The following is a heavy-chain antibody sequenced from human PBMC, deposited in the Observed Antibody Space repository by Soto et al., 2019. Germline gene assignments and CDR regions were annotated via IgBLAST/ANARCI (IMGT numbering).Heavy chain of an antibody. CDR1: GYTFTSYG. CDR2: ISAYNGNT. Sequence: QVQLVQSGAEVKKPGASVKVSCKASGYTFTSYGISWVRQAPGQGLEWMGWISAYNGNTNYAQKLQGRVTMTTDTSTRPAYMELRSLRSDDTAVYYCARLRSEWELLTYYYYGMDVWGQGTTVTVSS. V-gene: IGHV1-18*01. D-gene: IGHD1-26*01. CDR3: ARLRSEWELLTYYYYGMDV. J-gene: IGHJ6*02.